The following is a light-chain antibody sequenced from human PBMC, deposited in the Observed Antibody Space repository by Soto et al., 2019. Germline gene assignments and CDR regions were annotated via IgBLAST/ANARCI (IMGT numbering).Light chain of an antibody. CDR2: GAS. CDR1: QSISSSY. CDR3: QQYNDWPPQLT. J-gene: IGKJ4*01. Sequence: EVVLTQSPGTLSLSPGERATLSCRASQSISSSYLAWYQQRPGQAPRLLIHGASSRATGIPDRFSGSGSGTEFTLTISRLQSEDFAVYYCQQYNDWPPQLTFGGGTKVEIK. V-gene: IGKV3-20*01.